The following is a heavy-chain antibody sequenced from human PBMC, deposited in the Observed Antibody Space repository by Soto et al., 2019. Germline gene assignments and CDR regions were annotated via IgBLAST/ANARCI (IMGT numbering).Heavy chain of an antibody. D-gene: IGHD6-25*01. CDR2: ISAYNGNT. CDR3: ARARGSNWFDP. CDR1: GYTFTSYA. J-gene: IGHJ5*02. Sequence: GASVKVSCKASGYTFTSYAMHWVRQAPGQRLEWMGWISAYNGNTNYAQKLQGRVTMTTDTSTSTAYMELRSLRSDDTAVYYCARARGSNWFDPWGQGTLVTVSS. V-gene: IGHV1-18*01.